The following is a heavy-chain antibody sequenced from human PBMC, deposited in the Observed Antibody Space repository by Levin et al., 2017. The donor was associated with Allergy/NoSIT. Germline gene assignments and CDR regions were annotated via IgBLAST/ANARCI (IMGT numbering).Heavy chain of an antibody. CDR1: GVSISSGGYY. CDR2: MYYSGRA. V-gene: IGHV4-31*03. J-gene: IGHJ4*02. Sequence: PSETLSLTCTVSGVSISSGGYYWTWIRQHPGKGLEWIGYMYYSGRAFYNPSLESRVSISVDTSKDQFSLKLSSVTAADTAVYYCARAFAGNGGYDYWGQGALVIVSS. D-gene: IGHD7-27*01. CDR3: ARAFAGNGGYDY.